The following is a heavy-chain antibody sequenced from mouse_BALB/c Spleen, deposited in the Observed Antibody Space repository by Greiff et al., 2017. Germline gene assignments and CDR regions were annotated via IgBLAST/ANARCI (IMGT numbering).Heavy chain of an antibody. V-gene: IGHV6-6*02. CDR3: TRDPAMDY. CDR2: IRLKSNNYAT. Sequence: EVQGVESGGGLVQPGGSMKLSCVASGFTFSNYWMNWVRQSPEKGLEWVAEIRLKSNNYATHYAESVKGRFTISRDDSKSSVYLQMNNLRAEDTGIYYCTRDPAMDYWGQGTSVTVSS. J-gene: IGHJ4*01. CDR1: GFTFSNYW.